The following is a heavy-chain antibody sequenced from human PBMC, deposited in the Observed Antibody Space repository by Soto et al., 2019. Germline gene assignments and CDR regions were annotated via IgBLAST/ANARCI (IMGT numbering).Heavy chain of an antibody. CDR2: ISSSSSYI. CDR1: GFTFSSYS. J-gene: IGHJ5*02. V-gene: IGHV3-21*01. Sequence: EVQLVESGGGLVKPGGSLRLSCAASGFTFSSYSMNWVRQAPGKGLEWVSSISSSSSYIYYADSVKGRFTISRDNAKNSLYLQMNSLRAEDTAVYYCAAGITIFGVVGWGRFDPWGQGTLVTVSS. D-gene: IGHD3-3*01. CDR3: AAGITIFGVVGWGRFDP.